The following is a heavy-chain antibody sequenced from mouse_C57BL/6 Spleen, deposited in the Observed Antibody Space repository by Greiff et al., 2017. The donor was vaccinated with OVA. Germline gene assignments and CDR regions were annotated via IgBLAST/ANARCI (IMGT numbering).Heavy chain of an antibody. CDR2: IYPGSGST. CDR1: GYTFTSYW. Sequence: VKLMESGAELVKPGASVKMSCKASGYTFTSYWITWVKQRPGQGLEWIGDIYPGSGSTNYNEKFKSKATLTVDTSSSTAYMQLSSLTSEDSAVYYCARDSSGYYAMDYWGQGTSVTVSS. D-gene: IGHD3-2*02. J-gene: IGHJ4*01. CDR3: ARDSSGYYAMDY. V-gene: IGHV1-55*01.